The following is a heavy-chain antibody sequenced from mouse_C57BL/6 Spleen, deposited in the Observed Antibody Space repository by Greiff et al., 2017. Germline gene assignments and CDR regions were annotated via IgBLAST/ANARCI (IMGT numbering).Heavy chain of an antibody. V-gene: IGHV1-69*01. CDR1: GYTFTSYW. Sequence: VQLQQPGAELVMPGASVKLSCKASGYTFTSYWMHWVKQRPGQGLEWIGEIDPSDSDTNYNPKFKGKSTLTVDKSSSTAYMQLGSLTSEDSAVYYCARSLAYYAMDYWGQGTSVTVSS. J-gene: IGHJ4*01. CDR2: IDPSDSDT. CDR3: ARSLAYYAMDY.